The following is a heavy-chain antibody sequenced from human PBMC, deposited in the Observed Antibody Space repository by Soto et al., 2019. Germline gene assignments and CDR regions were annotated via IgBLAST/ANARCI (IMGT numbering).Heavy chain of an antibody. CDR1: GFTFSSYS. CDR2: ISSSSSYI. CDR3: ARRMVWAASFDY. J-gene: IGHJ4*02. D-gene: IGHD2-8*01. V-gene: IGHV3-21*01. Sequence: GGSLRLSCAASGFTFSSYSMNWVRQASGKGLEWVSSISSSSSYIYYADSVKGRFTISRDNAKNSLYLQMNSLRAEDTAVYYCARRMVWAASFDYWGQGTLVTVSS.